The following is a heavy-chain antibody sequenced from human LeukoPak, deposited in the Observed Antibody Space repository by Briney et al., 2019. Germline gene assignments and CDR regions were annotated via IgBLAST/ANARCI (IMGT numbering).Heavy chain of an antibody. CDR3: ARGLTGSYFDY. J-gene: IGHJ4*02. V-gene: IGHV4-59*08. D-gene: IGHD3-9*01. CDR1: GVSVNSYY. Sequence: SETLSLTCTVSGVSVNSYYWSWIRQPPGKGLEWIGHIYYSGSTNYNPSLKSRVTMSVGTSKNQFSLKVRSVTAAHTAVYHCARGLTGSYFDYWGQGTLVTVSS. CDR2: IYYSGST.